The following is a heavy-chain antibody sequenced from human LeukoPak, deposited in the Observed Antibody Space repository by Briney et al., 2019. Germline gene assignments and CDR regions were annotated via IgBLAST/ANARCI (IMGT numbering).Heavy chain of an antibody. J-gene: IGHJ4*02. D-gene: IGHD3-22*01. CDR1: GFTFSSYA. CDR2: ISGSGGST. CDR3: AKPEYYYDSSGYYSN. Sequence: PGGSLRLSCAASGFTFSSYAMSWVRQAPGKGLEWVSAISGSGGSTYYADSVKGRFTISRDNSKNTLYLQMNSLRAEDTAVYYCAKPEYYYDSSGYYSNWGQGTLVTVSS. V-gene: IGHV3-23*01.